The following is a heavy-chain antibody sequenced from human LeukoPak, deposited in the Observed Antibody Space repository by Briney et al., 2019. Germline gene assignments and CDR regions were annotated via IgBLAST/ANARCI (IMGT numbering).Heavy chain of an antibody. D-gene: IGHD6-19*01. CDR1: GFTFSSYG. J-gene: IGHJ5*02. CDR2: ISYDGSNK. CDR3: ARDPSSGWYLKGWFDP. V-gene: IGHV3-30*03. Sequence: GRSLRLSCAASGFTFSSYGIHWVRQAPGKGLEWVAVISYDGSNKYYADSVKGRFTISRDNAKNSLYLQMNSLRAEDTAVYYCARDPSSGWYLKGWFDPWGQGTLVTVSS.